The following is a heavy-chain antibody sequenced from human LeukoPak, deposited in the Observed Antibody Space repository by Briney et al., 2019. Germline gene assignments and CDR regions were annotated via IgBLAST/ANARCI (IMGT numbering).Heavy chain of an antibody. CDR1: GFTLRGYG. J-gene: IGHJ6*03. Sequence: GGSLRLSCAASGFTLRGYGMHWVRQAPGKGLEWVAFIRSDGSDKSYADSVKGRFTISRDNSKNTLYLQMNSLRAEDTAVYYCAKGAGGMVRGVIIYPKYYYYMDVWGKGTTVTISS. CDR2: IRSDGSDK. D-gene: IGHD3-10*01. V-gene: IGHV3-30*02. CDR3: AKGAGGMVRGVIIYPKYYYYMDV.